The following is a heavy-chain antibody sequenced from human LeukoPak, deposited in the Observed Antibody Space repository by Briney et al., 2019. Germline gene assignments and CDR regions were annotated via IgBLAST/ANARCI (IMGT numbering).Heavy chain of an antibody. CDR1: GGSISSYY. J-gene: IGHJ4*02. V-gene: IGHV4-4*07. D-gene: IGHD2-8*01. CDR2: IYTSGST. Sequence: SETLSLTCTVSGGSISSYYWSWIRQPAGKGLEWIGRIYTSGSTNYNPSLKSRVSILEDTSKNQFSLNLNSVTAADTAVYYCARVSGYCPDGVCRFDYWGQGTLVTVSS. CDR3: ARVSGYCPDGVCRFDY.